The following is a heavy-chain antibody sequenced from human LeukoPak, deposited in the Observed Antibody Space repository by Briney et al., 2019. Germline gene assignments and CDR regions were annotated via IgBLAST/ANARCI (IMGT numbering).Heavy chain of an antibody. V-gene: IGHV3-21*01. D-gene: IGHD3-22*01. CDR2: ISSSSSYI. J-gene: IGHJ4*02. CDR1: GFTFSSYS. Sequence: GGSLRLSCAASGFTFSSYSMNWVRQAPGKGLEWVSSISSSSSYIYYADSVKGRFTISRDNAKNSLYLQMNSLRAEDTAVYYCARDCDSSGYYEGIFDYWGQGTLVTVSS. CDR3: ARDCDSSGYYEGIFDY.